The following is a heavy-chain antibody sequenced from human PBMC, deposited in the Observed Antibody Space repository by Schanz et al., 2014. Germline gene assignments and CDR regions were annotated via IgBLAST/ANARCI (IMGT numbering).Heavy chain of an antibody. D-gene: IGHD6-13*01. V-gene: IGHV3-23*04. J-gene: IGHJ4*02. Sequence: EVQLVESGGGLVQPGGSLRLSCTASGFTFSDYWMSWVRQAPGMGLEWVSAISGRDGSTYYADSVRGRFTISRDNSKNTLYLQMNNLRAEDTAVYFCVSQTGSPNYWGQGTLVTVSS. CDR2: ISGRDGST. CDR3: VSQTGSPNY. CDR1: GFTFSDYW.